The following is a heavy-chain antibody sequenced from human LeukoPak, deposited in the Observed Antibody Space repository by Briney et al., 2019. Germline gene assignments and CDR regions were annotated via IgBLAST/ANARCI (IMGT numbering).Heavy chain of an antibody. D-gene: IGHD3-3*01. V-gene: IGHV3-48*03. CDR1: GFTFSSYE. J-gene: IGHJ6*02. CDR3: AREVRFLEWLSGMDV. CDR2: ISSSGSTI. Sequence: PGGSLRLSCAASGFTFSSYEMNWVRQAPGKGLEWVSYISSSGSTIYYAGSVKGRFTISRDNAKNSLYLQMNSLRAEDTAVYYCAREVRFLEWLSGMDVWGQGTTVTVSS.